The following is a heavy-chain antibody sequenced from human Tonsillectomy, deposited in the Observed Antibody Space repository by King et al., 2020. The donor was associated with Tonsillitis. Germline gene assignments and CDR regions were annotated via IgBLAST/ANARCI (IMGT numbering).Heavy chain of an antibody. CDR1: GFTFSNAW. V-gene: IGHV3-15*01. CDR2: IKSKTDGGTT. Sequence: VQLVESGGGLVKPGGSLRLSCAASGFTFSNAWMSWVRQAPGKGLEWVGRIKSKTDGGTTDYAAPVKGRFTISRDDSKNTLYLQMNSLKTEDTAVYYCTAKQNYGDYGCFDYWGQGTLVTVSS. CDR3: TAKQNYGDYGCFDY. J-gene: IGHJ4*02. D-gene: IGHD4-17*01.